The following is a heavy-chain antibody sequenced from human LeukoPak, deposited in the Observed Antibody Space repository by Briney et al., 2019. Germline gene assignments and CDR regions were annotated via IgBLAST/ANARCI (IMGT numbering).Heavy chain of an antibody. CDR3: ARGKFFDI. J-gene: IGHJ3*02. CDR1: GFTFSSYP. V-gene: IGHV3-30-3*01. Sequence: GGSLRLSCKASGFTFSSYPMDWVRQAPGKGREWVAIISDDGTNKYYADSVKGRFTISRDDSNNTVYLQMNSLRVDDTAIYFCARGKFFDIWGQGTMVTVSS. CDR2: ISDDGTNK.